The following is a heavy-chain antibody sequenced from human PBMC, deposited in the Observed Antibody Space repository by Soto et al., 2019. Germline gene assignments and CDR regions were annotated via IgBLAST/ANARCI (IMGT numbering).Heavy chain of an antibody. CDR2: ISYDGSNK. J-gene: IGHJ6*02. D-gene: IGHD3-3*01. V-gene: IGHV3-30*18. CDR1: GFTFSSYG. Sequence: GGSLRLSCAASGFTFSSYGMHWVRQAPGKGLEWVAVISYDGSNKYYADSVKGRFTISRDNSKNTLYLQMNSLRAEDTAVYYCAKDHYDFRQKRRKYYGMDVWGQGTTVTVSS. CDR3: AKDHYDFRQKRRKYYGMDV.